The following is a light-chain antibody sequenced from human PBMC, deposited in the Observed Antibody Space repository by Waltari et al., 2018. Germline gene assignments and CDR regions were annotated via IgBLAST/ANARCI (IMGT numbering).Light chain of an antibody. CDR2: GAS. CDR1: QSIGRY. V-gene: IGKV3-20*01. J-gene: IGKJ1*01. Sequence: IMLTQSPVTPSVSPGETATLSCRASQSIGRYLNWYQQKPGQAPRLLIYGASTRAAGIPDRFSGSGSGTDFSLTISRLEPEDFAVYYCQNHERLPAVFGRGTKVEIK. CDR3: QNHERLPAV.